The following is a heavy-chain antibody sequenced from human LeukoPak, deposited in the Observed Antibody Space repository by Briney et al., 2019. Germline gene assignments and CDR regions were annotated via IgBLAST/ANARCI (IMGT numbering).Heavy chain of an antibody. CDR3: ARVPGGGTAAN. D-gene: IGHD1-7*01. J-gene: IGHJ3*01. Sequence: SETLSLTCTVAGGSISSYYWSWIRQPPGKGLEWIGYIYYSGSTNYNPSLKSRVTISVDTSKNQFSLKLSSVTAADTAVYYCARVPGGGTAANWGQGTMVTVSS. CDR1: GGSISSYY. CDR2: IYYSGST. V-gene: IGHV4-59*01.